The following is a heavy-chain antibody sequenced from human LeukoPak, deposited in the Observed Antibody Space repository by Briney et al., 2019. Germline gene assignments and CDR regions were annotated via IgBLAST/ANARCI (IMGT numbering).Heavy chain of an antibody. CDR2: ISNSGTT. V-gene: IGHV4-31*11. CDR3: ARDVVVTSSPDAFDI. CDR1: GDSVSSGGYY. Sequence: ASETLSLTCAVSGDSVSSGGYYWAWIRQHPGKGVDWIGYISNSGTTSYSPSLKSRVSISVDTSNNQFSLMLSSVTAADTAVYYCARDVVVTSSPDAFDIWGQGTMVTVSS. J-gene: IGHJ3*02. D-gene: IGHD2-21*02.